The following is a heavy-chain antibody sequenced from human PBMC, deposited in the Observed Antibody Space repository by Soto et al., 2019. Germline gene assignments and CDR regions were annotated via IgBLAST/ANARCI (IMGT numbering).Heavy chain of an antibody. Sequence: QVQLVQSGAEVKKPGSSVKVSCKASGGTFSSLAISWVRQAPGQGLEWMGGLVPVFGTANYAQKSQGRVTITADTSTSTSYMELGSLRSEDTAVYYCARSPGVFDYWGQGTLVTVSS. J-gene: IGHJ4*02. D-gene: IGHD3-10*01. CDR1: GGTFSSLA. V-gene: IGHV1-69*06. CDR3: ARSPGVFDY. CDR2: LVPVFGTA.